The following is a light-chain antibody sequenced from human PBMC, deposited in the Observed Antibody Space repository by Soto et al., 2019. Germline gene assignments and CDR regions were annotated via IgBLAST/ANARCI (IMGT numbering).Light chain of an antibody. J-gene: IGLJ2*01. CDR3: SSDTSSSTSVV. V-gene: IGLV2-14*01. CDR1: SSDVGGYNY. Sequence: QAVVTQPASVSGSPGQSITISCTGTSSDVGGYNYVSWYQQHPGKAPKLMIYDVSNRPSGVSNRFSGFKSGNTSSLTISGLKAEDEADYYCSSDTSSSTSVVFGGGTKLTVL. CDR2: DVS.